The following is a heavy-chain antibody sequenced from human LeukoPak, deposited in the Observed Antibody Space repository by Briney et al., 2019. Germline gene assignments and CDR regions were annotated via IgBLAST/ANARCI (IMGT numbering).Heavy chain of an antibody. J-gene: IGHJ1*01. CDR2: ISGAGT. V-gene: IGHV3-23*01. CDR3: ARDPNGNYVGAFDFQR. Sequence: GGSLRLSCAASGFTFRNYALTWVRQAPGRGLEWVSSISGAGTYYADSVEGRFSISRDNNKNRLYLQMSSLRAEDTAVYYCARDPNGNYVGAFDFQRWGQGTLVTVSS. CDR1: GFTFRNYA. D-gene: IGHD4-17*01.